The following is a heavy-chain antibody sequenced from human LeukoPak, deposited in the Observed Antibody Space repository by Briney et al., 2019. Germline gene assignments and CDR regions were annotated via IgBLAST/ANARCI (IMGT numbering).Heavy chain of an antibody. Sequence: ASVKVSCKASGYTFTSYGISWVRQVPGQGLEWMGWISAYNGNTNYAQKLQGRVTMTTDTSTSTAYMELRSLRSDDTAVYYCARDEYYYGSGSYYPHTRDHDAFDIWGQGTMVTVSS. J-gene: IGHJ3*02. D-gene: IGHD3-10*01. CDR2: ISAYNGNT. CDR1: GYTFTSYG. V-gene: IGHV1-18*01. CDR3: ARDEYYYGSGSYYPHTRDHDAFDI.